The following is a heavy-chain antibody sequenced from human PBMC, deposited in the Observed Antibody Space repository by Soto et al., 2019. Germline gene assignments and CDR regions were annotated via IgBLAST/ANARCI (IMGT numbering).Heavy chain of an antibody. CDR3: ARDRLLSPFGY. V-gene: IGHV3-21*01. CDR2: ISSSSSYI. J-gene: IGHJ4*02. Sequence: GGSLRLSCAASGFTFSSYSMNWVRQAPGKGLEWVSSISSSSSYIYYADSVKGRFTISRDNAKNSLYLQMNSLRAEDTAVYYCARDRLLSPFGYWGQVTLVTVSS. CDR1: GFTFSSYS. D-gene: IGHD2-15*01.